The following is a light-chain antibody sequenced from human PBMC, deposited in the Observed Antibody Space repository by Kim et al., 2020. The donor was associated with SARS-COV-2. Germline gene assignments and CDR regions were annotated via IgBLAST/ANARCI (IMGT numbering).Light chain of an antibody. Sequence: DIVMTQSPDSLDVSLGERATINCKSSQSVLYSSNNKNYLAWYQQKPGQPPKLLIYWASTRESGVPDRFSGSGSGTDFTLTISSLQAEDVAVYYCQQYYSTPQTFGQGTKLEI. CDR3: QQYYSTPQT. V-gene: IGKV4-1*01. J-gene: IGKJ2*01. CDR1: QSVLYSSNNKNY. CDR2: WAS.